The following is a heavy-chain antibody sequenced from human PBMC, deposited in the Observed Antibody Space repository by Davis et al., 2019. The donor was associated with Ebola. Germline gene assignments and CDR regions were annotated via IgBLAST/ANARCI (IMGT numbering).Heavy chain of an antibody. CDR2: INHSGST. V-gene: IGHV4-34*01. CDR1: GGSFSGYY. J-gene: IGHJ6*02. Sequence: SETLSLTCAVYGGSFSGYYWSWIRQPPGKGLEWIGEINHSGSTNYNPSLKSRVTISVDTSKNQFSLKLSSVTAADTAVYYCASQWGESTIFGVATSYGMDVWGQGTTVTVSS. D-gene: IGHD3-3*01. CDR3: ASQWGESTIFGVATSYGMDV.